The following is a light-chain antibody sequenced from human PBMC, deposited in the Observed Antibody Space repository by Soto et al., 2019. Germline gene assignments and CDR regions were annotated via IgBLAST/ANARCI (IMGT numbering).Light chain of an antibody. Sequence: DIPMPQSPSTLSASIGDSVTITFRASQSITASLAWYQHKPGKAPKLLIYDASSLESGVPSRFSGSGPGTEFTLTISSLQPEDFATYYCQKYNSFWTFGQGTKV. V-gene: IGKV1-5*01. J-gene: IGKJ1*01. CDR3: QKYNSFWT. CDR1: QSITAS. CDR2: DAS.